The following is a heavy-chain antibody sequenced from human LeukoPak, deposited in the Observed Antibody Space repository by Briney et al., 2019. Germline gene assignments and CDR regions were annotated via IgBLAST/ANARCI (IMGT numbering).Heavy chain of an antibody. CDR1: GFTFSDYP. CDR2: ISGSGGST. J-gene: IGHJ4*02. V-gene: IGHV3-23*01. CDR3: AKGGGYWDGY. Sequence: GGSLRLSCAASGFTFSDYPMNWVRQAPGKGLEWVSAISGSGGSTYYADSVKGRFTISRDNSKNTLYLQMNSLRAEDTAVYYCAKGGGYWDGYWGQGTLVTVSS. D-gene: IGHD2-21*02.